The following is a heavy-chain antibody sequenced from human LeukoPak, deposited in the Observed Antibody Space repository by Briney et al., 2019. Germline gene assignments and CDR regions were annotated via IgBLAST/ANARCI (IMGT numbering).Heavy chain of an antibody. D-gene: IGHD3-10*02. Sequence: GGSLRLSCATSGFTFTSYDFNWVRQAPGKGLEWVSYISNGGGTIYYADSVTGRFTISRDNAKNSVFLQMNTLRAEDTAVYYCARDSYMFGSDYWGQGTLVTVSS. CDR2: ISNGGGTI. CDR1: GFTFTSYD. CDR3: ARDSYMFGSDY. V-gene: IGHV3-48*03. J-gene: IGHJ4*02.